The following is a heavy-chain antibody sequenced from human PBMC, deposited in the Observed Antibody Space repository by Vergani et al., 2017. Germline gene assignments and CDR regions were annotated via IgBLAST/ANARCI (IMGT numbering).Heavy chain of an antibody. J-gene: IGHJ6*02. D-gene: IGHD3-10*01. CDR3: ARPSYGSEYDSYYGLDV. CDR2: ISLSGATK. Sequence: EVPLMESGGDLVQPGGSLTVSCVGSGFMFNNYAMHWVRQAPGKGLEWVAYISLSGATKYYADSVAGRFTVSRDSVKNSVSLHMNSLRADDTAVYYCARPSYGSEYDSYYGLDVWGQGTTVIVSS. CDR1: GFMFNNYA. V-gene: IGHV3-48*01.